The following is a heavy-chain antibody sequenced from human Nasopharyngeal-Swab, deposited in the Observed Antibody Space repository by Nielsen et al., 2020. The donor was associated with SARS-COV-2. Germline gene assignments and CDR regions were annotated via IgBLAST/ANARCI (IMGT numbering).Heavy chain of an antibody. J-gene: IGHJ6*02. CDR2: IYPRDSDT. D-gene: IGHD1-26*01. CDR1: GYSFTSYW. V-gene: IGHV5-51*01. Sequence: GESLKISYQGSGYSFTSYWIAWVRQMPGKGLEWMGIIYPRDSDTRYSPSFQGQVTISADKSISTAYLQWSSLKASDTAKYYCAIGAAVGTLFHGMDVWGQGTMVTVSS. CDR3: AIGAAVGTLFHGMDV.